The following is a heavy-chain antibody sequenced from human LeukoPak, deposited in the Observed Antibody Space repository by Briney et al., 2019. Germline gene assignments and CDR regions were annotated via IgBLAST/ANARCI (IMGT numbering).Heavy chain of an antibody. J-gene: IGHJ4*02. Sequence: SETLSLTCAVYGGSFSGYYWSWIRQPPGKGLEWIGEINHSGSTNYNPSLKSRVTISVDTSKNQFSLKLSSVTAADTAVYYCARRPLVWDYVWGSYRPYYFDYWGQGTLVTVSS. V-gene: IGHV4-34*01. D-gene: IGHD3-16*02. CDR1: GGSFSGYY. CDR2: INHSGST. CDR3: ARRPLVWDYVWGSYRPYYFDY.